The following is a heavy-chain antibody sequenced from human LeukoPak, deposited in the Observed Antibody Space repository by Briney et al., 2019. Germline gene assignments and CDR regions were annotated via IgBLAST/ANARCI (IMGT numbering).Heavy chain of an antibody. D-gene: IGHD6-13*01. Sequence: PSETLSLTCTVFGGSISRNYWSWIRQPAGKGLEWIGRLYSSGDTNYNPSLKSRVTMSIHTSENQFSLKLTSVTAADTAVYYCAREASGTRRYYYYYMDLWGKGTTVNV. CDR3: AREASGTRRYYYYYMDL. CDR2: LYSSGDT. V-gene: IGHV4-4*07. CDR1: GGSISRNY. J-gene: IGHJ6*03.